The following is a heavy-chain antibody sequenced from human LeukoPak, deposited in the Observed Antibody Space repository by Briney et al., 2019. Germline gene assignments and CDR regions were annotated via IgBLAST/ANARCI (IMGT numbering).Heavy chain of an antibody. CDR3: ARGDDSSGYYLY. CDR1: GGSISSGDYY. CDR2: IYYSGST. V-gene: IGHV4-30-4*01. D-gene: IGHD3-22*01. Sequence: SETLSLTCTVSGGSISSGDYYWSWIRQPPGKGLEWIVYIYYSGSTYYNPSLKSRVTISVDTSKNQFSLKLSSVTAADTAVYYCARGDDSSGYYLYWGQGTLVTVSS. J-gene: IGHJ4*02.